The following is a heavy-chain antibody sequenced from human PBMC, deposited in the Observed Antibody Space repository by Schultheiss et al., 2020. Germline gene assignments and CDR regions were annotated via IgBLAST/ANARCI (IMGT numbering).Heavy chain of an antibody. CDR2: IYYSGST. CDR1: GGSISSGGYS. CDR3: ARRNINYWYFDL. J-gene: IGHJ2*01. Sequence: SATLSLTCAVSGGSISSGGYSWSWIRQPPGKGLEWIGYIYYSGSTYYNPSLKSRVTISVDRSKNQFSLNLGSVTAADTALYYCARRNINYWYFDLWGRGTLVTV. V-gene: IGHV4-30-4*07. D-gene: IGHD4-11*01.